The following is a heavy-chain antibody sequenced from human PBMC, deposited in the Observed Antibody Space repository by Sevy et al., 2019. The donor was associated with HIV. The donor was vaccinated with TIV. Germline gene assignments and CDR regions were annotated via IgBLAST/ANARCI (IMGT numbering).Heavy chain of an antibody. CDR2: IYTSGST. D-gene: IGHD3-16*01. J-gene: IGHJ5*02. Sequence: SETLSLTCTVSGGSISSYYWSWIRQPAGKGLEWIGRIYTSGSTNYNPALKSRVTMSVDTSKNQFSLKLSSVTAADTAVYYCARAVSSLGYNWFDPWGQGTLVTVSS. CDR1: GGSISSYY. V-gene: IGHV4-4*07. CDR3: ARAVSSLGYNWFDP.